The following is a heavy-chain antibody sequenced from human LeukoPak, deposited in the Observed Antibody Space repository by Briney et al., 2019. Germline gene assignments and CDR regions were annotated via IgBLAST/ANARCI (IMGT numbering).Heavy chain of an antibody. CDR1: GFTFSSYA. CDR3: AKWDTYYDSSGYYFY. CDR2: ISGSGGST. D-gene: IGHD3-22*01. V-gene: IGHV3-23*01. Sequence: GGSLRLSCAASGFTFSSYAMSWVRQAPGKGLEWVSGISGSGGSTYYADSVKGRFTISRDNSKNTLYLQMNSLRAEDTALYYCAKWDTYYDSSGYYFYWGQGTLVTVSS. J-gene: IGHJ4*02.